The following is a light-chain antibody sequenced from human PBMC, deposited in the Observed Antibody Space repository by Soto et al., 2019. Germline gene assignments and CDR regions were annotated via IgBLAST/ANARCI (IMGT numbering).Light chain of an antibody. Sequence: EIVLTQSPATLSLSPGERATLSCRASQSVSSYLAWYQQKPGQAPRLLIYDASNRATGIPARFSGSGSGTDFTLSITSLEPEDFAVYYCQHRSNWPLTFGGGTKVEIK. CDR1: QSVSSY. CDR2: DAS. J-gene: IGKJ4*01. V-gene: IGKV3-11*01. CDR3: QHRSNWPLT.